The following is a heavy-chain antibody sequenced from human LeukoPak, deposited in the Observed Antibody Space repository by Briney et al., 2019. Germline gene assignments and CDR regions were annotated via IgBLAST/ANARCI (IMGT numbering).Heavy chain of an antibody. Sequence: SETLSLTCTVSGGSISSSSYYWGWIRQHPGKGLEWIGYIYYSGSTYYNPSLKSRVTISVDTSKNQFSLKLSSVTAADTAVYYCARRPYSSSWYYFDYWGQGTLVTVSS. D-gene: IGHD6-13*01. V-gene: IGHV4-31*03. CDR3: ARRPYSSSWYYFDY. CDR1: GGSISSSSYY. CDR2: IYYSGST. J-gene: IGHJ4*02.